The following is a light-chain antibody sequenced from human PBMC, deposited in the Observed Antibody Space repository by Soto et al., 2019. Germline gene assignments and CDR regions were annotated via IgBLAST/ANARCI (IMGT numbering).Light chain of an antibody. Sequence: QSVLTQPPSVSAAPGQKVTISCSGSSSNIGNNYVSWYQQLPGTAPKLLIYENNKRPSGIPDRFSGPKSGTSATRGITGLQTGDEADYYCGTWDSSLSVNYVFGTGTKVTVL. V-gene: IGLV1-51*02. CDR3: GTWDSSLSVNYV. CDR2: ENN. CDR1: SSNIGNNY. J-gene: IGLJ1*01.